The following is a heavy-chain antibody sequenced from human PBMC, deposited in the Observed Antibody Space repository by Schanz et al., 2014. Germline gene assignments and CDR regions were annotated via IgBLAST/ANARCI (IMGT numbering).Heavy chain of an antibody. CDR2: ISSSGSYI. CDR1: GFTFSDHY. V-gene: IGHV3-11*06. Sequence: QVQLVESGGGLVQPGGSLRLSCAASGFTFSDHYMDWVRQAPGKGLEWVSSISSSGSYIHYADSVKGRFTISRDNAKNTLYLQMNSLRAEDTAVYYCARDSRPKYDFLTAYYSIDYWGQGTLVTVSS. J-gene: IGHJ4*02. D-gene: IGHD3-9*01. CDR3: ARDSRPKYDFLTAYYSIDY.